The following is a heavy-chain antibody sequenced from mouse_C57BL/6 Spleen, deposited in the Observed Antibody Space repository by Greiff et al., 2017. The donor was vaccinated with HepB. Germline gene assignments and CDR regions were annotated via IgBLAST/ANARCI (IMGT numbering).Heavy chain of an antibody. J-gene: IGHJ3*01. CDR2: IDPETGGT. D-gene: IGHD2-1*01. Sequence: QVQLQQSGAELVRPGASVTLSCKASGYTFTDYEMHWVKQTPVHGLEWIGAIDPETGGTAYNQKFKGKAILTADKSSSTAYMELRSRTSEDSAVYYCTRRGYYGPLFAYWGQGTLVTVSA. V-gene: IGHV1-15*01. CDR1: GYTFTDYE. CDR3: TRRGYYGPLFAY.